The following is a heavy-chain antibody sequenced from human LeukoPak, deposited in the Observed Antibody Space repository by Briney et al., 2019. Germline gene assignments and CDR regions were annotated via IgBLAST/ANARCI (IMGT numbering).Heavy chain of an antibody. J-gene: IGHJ4*02. CDR3: ARGYNYGAHYWFDY. V-gene: IGHV4-59*01. CDR1: GGSINNYY. CDR2: IYNSGST. D-gene: IGHD5-18*01. Sequence: SETLSLTCTVSGGSINNYYWTWIRQAPGKGLEWIGYIYNSGSTNYNPSLRRRVTISMDTSKIQFSLRLTSVTAADTAMYYCARGYNYGAHYWFDYWGQGTLVTVSS.